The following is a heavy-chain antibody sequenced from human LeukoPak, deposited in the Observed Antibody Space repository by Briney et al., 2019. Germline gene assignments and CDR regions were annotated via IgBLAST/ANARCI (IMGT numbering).Heavy chain of an antibody. CDR3: AGDCSGGSCSFDY. CDR1: GGTFSSYA. J-gene: IGHJ4*02. V-gene: IGHV1-69*06. D-gene: IGHD2-15*01. Sequence: SVKVSCKASGGTFSSYAISWVRQAPGQGLEWMGGIIPIFGTANYAQKFQGRVTITADKSTSTAYMELSSLRSEDTAVYYCAGDCSGGSCSFDYWGQGTLVTVSS. CDR2: IIPIFGTA.